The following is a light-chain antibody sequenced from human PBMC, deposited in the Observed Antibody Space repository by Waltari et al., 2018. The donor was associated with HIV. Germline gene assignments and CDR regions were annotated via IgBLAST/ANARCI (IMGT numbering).Light chain of an antibody. CDR3: SSFTIIHTWV. V-gene: IGLV2-14*01. CDR1: SFDIGRYDY. Sequence: QSALTQPASVSASPGQSITISCTGTSFDIGRYDYVSWYQQHPGKAPKFLIYEFTNRPSGVSDRFSGSKTGNTASLTISGLQAEDEADYYCSSFTIIHTWVFGGGTKLTVL. CDR2: EFT. J-gene: IGLJ3*02.